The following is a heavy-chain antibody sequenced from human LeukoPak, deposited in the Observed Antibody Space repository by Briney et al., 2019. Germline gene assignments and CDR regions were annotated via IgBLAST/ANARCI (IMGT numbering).Heavy chain of an antibody. V-gene: IGHV4-30-2*01. D-gene: IGHD2-2*01. Sequence: SQTLSLTCTVSGGSISSGGYYWSWIRQPPGKGLEWIGEINHSGSTNYNPSLKSRVTISVDTSKNQFSLKLSSVTAADTAVYYCARGASYCSSTSCYNWFDPWGQGTLVTVSS. J-gene: IGHJ5*02. CDR1: GGSISSGGYY. CDR2: INHSGST. CDR3: ARGASYCSSTSCYNWFDP.